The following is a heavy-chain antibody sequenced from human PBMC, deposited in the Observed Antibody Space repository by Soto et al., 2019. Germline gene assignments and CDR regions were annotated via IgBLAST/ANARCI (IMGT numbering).Heavy chain of an antibody. CDR1: GGSISSSNYY. D-gene: IGHD5-18*01. CDR3: ATSYSDDY. J-gene: IGHJ4*02. Sequence: SETLSLTCTVSGGSISSSNYYWGWIRQPPGKGLEWIGSVYYSGSTYHNPSLKSRVTISVDTSKNQFSLDLTSVTAADTAVYYCATSYSDDYWGQGTLVTVSS. V-gene: IGHV4-39*01. CDR2: VYYSGST.